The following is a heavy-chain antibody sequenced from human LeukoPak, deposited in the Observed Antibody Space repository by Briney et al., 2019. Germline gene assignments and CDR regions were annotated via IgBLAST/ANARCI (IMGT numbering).Heavy chain of an antibody. CDR3: ARDTEGITIFGVVGGAFDY. V-gene: IGHV1-18*01. Sequence: ASVKVSCKASGYTFTSYGISWVRQAPGHGLEWMGWISAYNGNTNEAQKLQGRVTMTTDTSTSTAYMELRGLRSDDTAVYYCARDTEGITIFGVVGGAFDYWGQGTLVTVSS. CDR2: ISAYNGNT. CDR1: GYTFTSYG. J-gene: IGHJ4*02. D-gene: IGHD3-3*01.